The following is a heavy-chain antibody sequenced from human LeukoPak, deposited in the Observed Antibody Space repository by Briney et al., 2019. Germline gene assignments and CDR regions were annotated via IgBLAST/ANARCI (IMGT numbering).Heavy chain of an antibody. CDR1: GGTSSSYA. CDR3: ARSDRMIVVVNYYYGMDV. D-gene: IGHD3-22*01. V-gene: IGHV1-69*04. CDR2: IIPILGIA. J-gene: IGHJ6*02. Sequence: ASVKVSCKASGGTSSSYAISWVRQAPGQGLEWMGRIIPILGIANYAQKFQGRVTITADKSTSTAYMELSSLRSEDTAVYYCARSDRMIVVVNYYYGMDVWGQGTTVTVSS.